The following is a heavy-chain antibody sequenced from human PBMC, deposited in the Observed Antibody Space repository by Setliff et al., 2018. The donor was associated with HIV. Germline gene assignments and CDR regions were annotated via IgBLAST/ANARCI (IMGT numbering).Heavy chain of an antibody. CDR2: ISDDGGQT. V-gene: IGHV3-30*14. D-gene: IGHD1-7*01. Sequence: GGSLRLSCAASGFTFNTYSIHWVRQAPGKGLEWVAVISDDGGQTYYAGSVEGRFTIFRDNSKNTMYLQMNSLRAEDTALYYCAKDPSTWELRPTYFDDWGQGTLVTVSS. CDR1: GFTFNTYS. J-gene: IGHJ4*02. CDR3: AKDPSTWELRPTYFDD.